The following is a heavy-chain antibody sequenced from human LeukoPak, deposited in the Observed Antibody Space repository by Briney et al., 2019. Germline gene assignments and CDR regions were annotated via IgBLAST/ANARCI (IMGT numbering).Heavy chain of an antibody. CDR1: GFTFSTNA. CDR2: ISDRGDST. Sequence: PGGSLRLSCGVSGFTFSTNAISWVRQAPGKELEWVSAISDRGDSTYYADSVKGRFTISIDNSKNTLFLQLNSLRAEGTAVYYCAKGTGSFLFDYGGQGILVTVST. CDR3: AKGTGSFLFDY. J-gene: IGHJ4*02. V-gene: IGHV3-23*01. D-gene: IGHD1-26*01.